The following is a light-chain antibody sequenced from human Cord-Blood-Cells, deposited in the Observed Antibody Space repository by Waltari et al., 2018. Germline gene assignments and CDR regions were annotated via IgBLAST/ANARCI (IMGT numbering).Light chain of an antibody. CDR2: GAS. V-gene: IGKV3-15*01. CDR3: QQYNNWPPGGIPWT. J-gene: IGKJ1*01. CDR1: QSVSSN. Sequence: EIVMTQSPATLSVSPGERATLSCRASQSVSSNLAWYQQKPGQAPRLLIYGASTRATGIPARFSGSGSGTEFTLTISSLQSEDFAVYHCQQYNNWPPGGIPWTFGQGTKVEIK.